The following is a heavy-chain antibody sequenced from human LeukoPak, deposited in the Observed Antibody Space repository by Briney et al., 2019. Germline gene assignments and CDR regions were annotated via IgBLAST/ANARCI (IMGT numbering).Heavy chain of an antibody. J-gene: IGHJ2*01. D-gene: IGHD5-18*01. Sequence: GGSLRLSCAASGFTFSSYWMSWVRQAPGKGLEWVANIKQDGSEKYYVDSVKGRFTISRDNAKNSLYLQMNSLRAEDTAVYYCARDHLGGYSYGTSWYFDLWGRGTLVTVSS. CDR2: IKQDGSEK. V-gene: IGHV3-7*01. CDR1: GFTFSSYW. CDR3: ARDHLGGYSYGTSWYFDL.